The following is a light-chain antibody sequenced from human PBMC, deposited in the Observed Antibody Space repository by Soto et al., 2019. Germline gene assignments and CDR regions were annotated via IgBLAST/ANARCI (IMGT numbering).Light chain of an antibody. Sequence: QSALTQPASVSGSPGQSITISCTGTSSDVGSYNLVSWYQQHPGKAPKLMIYEVSKRPSGFANRFSGSKSGNTASLTISGLQAEDVADYYCCSYAGSNTWVFGGGTKLTVL. V-gene: IGLV2-23*02. J-gene: IGLJ2*01. CDR3: CSYAGSNTWV. CDR1: SSDVGSYNL. CDR2: EVS.